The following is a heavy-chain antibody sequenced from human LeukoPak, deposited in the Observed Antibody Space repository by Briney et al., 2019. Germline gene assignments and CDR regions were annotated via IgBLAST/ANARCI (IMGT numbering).Heavy chain of an antibody. CDR3: ATYSENYSFDY. J-gene: IGHJ4*02. V-gene: IGHV3-49*03. CDR2: IRSKAFGGTT. Sequence: GGSLRLSCTASGFTFGDYAMTWFRQAPGKGLEWVGFIRSKAFGGTTEYAASVKGRFTISRDDSKSIAYLQMNSLKTEDTAVYYCATYSENYSFDYWGQGTLVTVSS. CDR1: GFTFGDYA. D-gene: IGHD1-26*01.